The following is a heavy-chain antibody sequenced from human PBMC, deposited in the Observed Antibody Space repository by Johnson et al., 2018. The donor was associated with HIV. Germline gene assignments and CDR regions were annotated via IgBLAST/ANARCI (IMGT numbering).Heavy chain of an antibody. CDR1: GFTFSSYA. D-gene: IGHD2-21*02. Sequence: EVQLVESGGGVVQPGRSLRLSCAASGFTFSSYAMHWVRQAPGKGLEWVSGVNWNGGRTGYADSVKGRFTISRDNAKNSLYLQMSSLRAEDTALYYCARASPSIVVVTATLVAAFDFWGQGTMVTVSS. CDR2: VNWNGGRT. V-gene: IGHV3-20*04. CDR3: ARASPSIVVVTATLVAAFDF. J-gene: IGHJ3*01.